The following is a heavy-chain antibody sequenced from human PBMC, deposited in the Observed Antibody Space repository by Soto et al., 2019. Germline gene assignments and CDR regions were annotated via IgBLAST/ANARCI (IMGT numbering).Heavy chain of an antibody. CDR3: ARVGGWGSDRYDAMDV. J-gene: IGHJ6*02. Sequence: QVQLVQSGAEVKKPGSSVKVSCKASGGTFSSYAISWVRQAPGQGLEWRGGIIPIFGTANYAQKFQGRVTITADESTSTAYKELSSLRSENTAVYYCARVGGWGSDRYDAMDVWGQGTTVTVSS. CDR2: IIPIFGTA. V-gene: IGHV1-69*12. D-gene: IGHD3-16*01. CDR1: GGTFSSYA.